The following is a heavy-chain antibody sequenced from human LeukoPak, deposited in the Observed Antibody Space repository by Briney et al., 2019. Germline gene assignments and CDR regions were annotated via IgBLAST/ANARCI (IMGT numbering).Heavy chain of an antibody. J-gene: IGHJ4*02. CDR2: IIPILGIA. D-gene: IGHD5-24*01. CDR3: AADGYNRGYFDY. V-gene: IGHV1-69*04. CDR1: GGTFSSYA. Sequence: AASVKVSCKASGGTFSSYAISWVRQAPGQGLEWMGRIIPILGIANYAQKFQGRVTITADKSTSTAYMELSSLRSEDTAVYYCAADGYNRGYFDYRGQGTLVTVSS.